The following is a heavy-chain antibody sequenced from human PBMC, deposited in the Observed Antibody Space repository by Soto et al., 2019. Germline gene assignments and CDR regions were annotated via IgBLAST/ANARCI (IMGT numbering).Heavy chain of an antibody. CDR2: INPSGGST. D-gene: IGHD2-21*02. Sequence: ASVKVSFKASGYTFTSYYMHWVRQAPGQGLEWMGIINPSGGSTSYAQKFQGRVTMTRDTSTSTVYMELSSLRSEDTAVYYCARSIVVVTALDYWGQGTLVTVSS. CDR3: ARSIVVVTALDY. CDR1: GYTFTSYY. V-gene: IGHV1-46*01. J-gene: IGHJ4*02.